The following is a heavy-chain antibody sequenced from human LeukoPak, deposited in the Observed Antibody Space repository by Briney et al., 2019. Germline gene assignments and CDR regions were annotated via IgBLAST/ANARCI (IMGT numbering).Heavy chain of an antibody. CDR1: GYTFTGYY. Sequence: ASVKVSCKASGYTFTGYYMHWVRQDPGQGLEWMGWINPNSGGTNYAQKFQGRVTMTRDTSISTAYMELSRLRSDDTAVYYCAREYYDSSGSHAFDIWGQGTMVTVSS. V-gene: IGHV1-2*02. CDR2: INPNSGGT. J-gene: IGHJ3*02. D-gene: IGHD3-22*01. CDR3: AREYYDSSGSHAFDI.